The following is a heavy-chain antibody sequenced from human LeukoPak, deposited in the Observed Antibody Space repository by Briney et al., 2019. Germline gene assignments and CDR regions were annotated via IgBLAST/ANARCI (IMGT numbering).Heavy chain of an antibody. CDR2: IYYSGST. CDR3: AGDYGDGSHWFDP. D-gene: IGHD4-17*01. J-gene: IGHJ5*02. Sequence: PSETLSLTCTVSGGSISSSSYYWGWIRQPPGKGLEWIGSIYYSGSTYYNPSLKSRVTISVDTSKNQFSLKLSSVTAADTAVYYCAGDYGDGSHWFDPWGQGTLVTVSS. CDR1: GGSISSSSYY. V-gene: IGHV4-39*07.